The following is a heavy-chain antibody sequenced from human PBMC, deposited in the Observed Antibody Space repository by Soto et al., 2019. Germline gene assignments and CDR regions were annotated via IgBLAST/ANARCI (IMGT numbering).Heavy chain of an antibody. Sequence: PSETLSLTCTVSGGSISSSSYYWGWIRQPPGKGLEWIGSIYYSGSTYYNPSLKSRVTISVDTSKNQFSLKLSSVTAADTAVYYCARQRSPLLTAGYSSGWYLTSPRPYYFDYWGQGTLVTVSS. CDR1: GGSISSSSYY. CDR2: IYYSGST. J-gene: IGHJ4*02. V-gene: IGHV4-39*01. D-gene: IGHD6-19*01. CDR3: ARQRSPLLTAGYSSGWYLTSPRPYYFDY.